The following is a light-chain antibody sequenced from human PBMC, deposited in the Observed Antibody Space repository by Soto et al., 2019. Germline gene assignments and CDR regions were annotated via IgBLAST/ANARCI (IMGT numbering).Light chain of an antibody. V-gene: IGKV1-27*01. J-gene: IGKJ1*01. CDR1: QDISNY. CDR3: QKYNSAPVW. Sequence: DIQMTQSPSSLSASVGDRVTITCRASQDISNYLAWYQQKPGKAPKLLIYAASTLQSGVPSRFRGSGSGTDFTLNISSLQPEDVATYYCQKYNSAPVWFGQGTKVEI. CDR2: AAS.